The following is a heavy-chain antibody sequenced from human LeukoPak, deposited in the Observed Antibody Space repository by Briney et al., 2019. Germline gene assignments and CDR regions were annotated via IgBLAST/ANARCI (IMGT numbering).Heavy chain of an antibody. CDR3: AKGTREGGNWFDP. J-gene: IGHJ5*02. CDR2: ISYDGSNK. V-gene: IGHV3-30*18. CDR1: GFTFSSYG. Sequence: GRSLRLSCAASGFTFSSYGMHWVRQAPGKGLEWVAVISYDGSNKYYADSVKGRFTISRDNSKNTLYLQMNSLRAEDTAVYYCAKGTREGGNWFDPWGQGTLVTVSS. D-gene: IGHD3-16*01.